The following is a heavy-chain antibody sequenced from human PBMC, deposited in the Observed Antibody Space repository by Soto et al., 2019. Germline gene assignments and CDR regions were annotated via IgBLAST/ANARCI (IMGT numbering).Heavy chain of an antibody. V-gene: IGHV3-33*08. CDR1: GFTFSSYV. CDR3: ARDWSSGYSDI. CDR2: IWHDGSNK. Sequence: GGSLRLSCAASGFTFSSYVIHWVRQAPGKGLEWVALIWHDGSNKYYSDSVKGRFTISRDNSKNTLYLQMNSLRAEDTAVYYCARDWSSGYSDIWGQGTMVTVSS. D-gene: IGHD3-22*01. J-gene: IGHJ3*02.